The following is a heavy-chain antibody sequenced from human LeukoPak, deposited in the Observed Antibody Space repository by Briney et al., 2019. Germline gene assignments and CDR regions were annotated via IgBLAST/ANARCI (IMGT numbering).Heavy chain of an antibody. D-gene: IGHD6-13*01. V-gene: IGHV3-9*03. J-gene: IGHJ4*02. CDR1: GFTFDDYA. CDR2: ISWNSGSI. Sequence: GGSLRLSWAASGFTFDDYAMHWVRQAPGKGLEWVSDISWNSGSIDYADSVKGRFTISRDNDKNSLYLQMNSLRAEHMALYYCAKDTHRYSSSWYYFDYWGQGTLSPSPQ. CDR3: AKDTHRYSSSWYYFDY.